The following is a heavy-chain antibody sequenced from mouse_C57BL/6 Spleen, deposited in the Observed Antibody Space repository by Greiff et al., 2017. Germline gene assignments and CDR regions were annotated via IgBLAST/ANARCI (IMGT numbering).Heavy chain of an antibody. D-gene: IGHD4-1*01. CDR1: GYTFTSYW. J-gene: IGHJ2*01. Sequence: QVQLQQPGAELVRPGTSVKLSCKASGYTFTSYWMHWVKQRPGQGLEWIGVIDPSDSYTNYNQKFKGKATLTVDTSSSTAYMQLSSLTSEDSAVYYCARDNWDYWGQGTTLTVSS. CDR2: IDPSDSYT. V-gene: IGHV1-59*01. CDR3: ARDNWDY.